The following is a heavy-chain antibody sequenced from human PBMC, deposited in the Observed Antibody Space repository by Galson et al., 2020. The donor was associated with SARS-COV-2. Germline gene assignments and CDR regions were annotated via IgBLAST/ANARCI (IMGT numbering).Heavy chain of an antibody. CDR2: ISWNSGSI. V-gene: IGHV3-9*01. CDR1: GFRFEDYA. J-gene: IGHJ4*02. CDR3: AKDAGGGSGKYYTFFDY. D-gene: IGHD3-3*01. Sequence: GGSLRLSCAASGFRFEDYAVHWVRQASGKGLEWVSGISWNSGSIGYVDSVKGRFTISRDNAKNSMYLQMNSLRAEDTALYYCAKDAGGGSGKYYTFFDYWGQGTLVTVSS.